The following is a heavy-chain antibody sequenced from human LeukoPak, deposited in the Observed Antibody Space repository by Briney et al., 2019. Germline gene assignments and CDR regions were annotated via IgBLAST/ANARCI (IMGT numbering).Heavy chain of an antibody. CDR3: AKDTSIGRYCTNGVCSPFDY. J-gene: IGHJ4*02. V-gene: IGHV3-23*01. D-gene: IGHD2-8*01. CDR2: ISDTGATT. Sequence: QPGESLKISCAGSGFTFSSYAMSWVRQAPGKGLEWVSAISDTGATTYDADSVKGRFTISRDNSRSTLYLQMNSLRAEDTALYYCAKDTSIGRYCTNGVCSPFDYWGQGTLVTVSS. CDR1: GFTFSSYA.